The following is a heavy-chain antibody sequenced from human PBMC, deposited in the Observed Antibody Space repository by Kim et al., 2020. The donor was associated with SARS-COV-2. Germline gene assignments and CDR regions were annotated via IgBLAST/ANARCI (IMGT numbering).Heavy chain of an antibody. CDR3: ASDPRGWLQPTAYWDVDL. CDR2: IYYSGNT. D-gene: IGHD5-12*01. J-gene: IGHJ2*01. CDR1: GGSISSYY. Sequence: SETLSLTCTVSGGSISSYYWSWIRQPPGKGLEWIGCIYYSGNTNYNPSLKSRVTISVATSKNQYSLKLRCVTAADTAVNSVASDPRGWLQPTAYWDVDL. V-gene: IGHV4-59*01.